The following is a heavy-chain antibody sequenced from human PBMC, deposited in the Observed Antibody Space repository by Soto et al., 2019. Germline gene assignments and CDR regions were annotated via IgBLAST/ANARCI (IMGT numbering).Heavy chain of an antibody. CDR1: VFTFSTYA. J-gene: IGHJ3*02. D-gene: IGHD3-22*01. CDR2: ISGSGGST. CDR3: AKDRFYYDSSAYYYDAFDI. V-gene: IGHV3-23*01. Sequence: GGSLRLSCAASVFTFSTYAMSWVRQAPGKGLEWVSAISGSGGSTYYADSVKGRFTISRDNSKNTLYLQMSSLRAEDTALYYCAKDRFYYDSSAYYYDAFDIWGQGTMVTVSS.